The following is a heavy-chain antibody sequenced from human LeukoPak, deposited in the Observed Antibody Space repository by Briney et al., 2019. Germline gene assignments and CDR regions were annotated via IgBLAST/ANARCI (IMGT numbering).Heavy chain of an antibody. Sequence: GESLKTPCKGSGYSFTSYWIGWVRRLPGKGLEWMRSIYPGDSNTRYSPSFQSQVTISADKSISPTYLQWSSVNASDTAVYYCARRYNYGGGFDYWGQGTLVTVSS. CDR1: GYSFTSYW. J-gene: IGHJ4*02. V-gene: IGHV5-51*01. CDR3: ARRYNYGGGFDY. CDR2: IYPGDSNT. D-gene: IGHD5-18*01.